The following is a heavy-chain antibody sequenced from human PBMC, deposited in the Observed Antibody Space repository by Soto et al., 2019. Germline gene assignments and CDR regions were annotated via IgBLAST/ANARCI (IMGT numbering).Heavy chain of an antibody. J-gene: IGHJ5*02. CDR2: IYPGDSDT. V-gene: IGHV5-51*01. CDR3: ARGNCSSTSCYGGNWFDP. CDR1: GYSFTSYW. D-gene: IGHD2-2*01. Sequence: GESLKISCKGSGYSFTSYWIGWVRQMPGKGLGWMGIIYPGDSDTRYSPSFQGQVTISADKSISTAYLQWSSLTAADTAVYYCARGNCSSTSCYGGNWFDPWGQGTLVTVSS.